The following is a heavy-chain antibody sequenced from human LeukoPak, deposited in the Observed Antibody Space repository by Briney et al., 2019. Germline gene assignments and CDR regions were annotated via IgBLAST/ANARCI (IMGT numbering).Heavy chain of an antibody. CDR1: GFTFSSYG. J-gene: IGHJ3*02. D-gene: IGHD1-26*01. Sequence: PGRSLRLSCAASGFTFSSYGMHWVRQAPGKGLEWVAVIWYDGSNKYYADSVKGRFTISRDNSKNTLYLQMNSLRAEDTAVYYCARDSGPSGAFDIWGQGTVVTVSS. CDR3: ARDSGPSGAFDI. CDR2: IWYDGSNK. V-gene: IGHV3-33*01.